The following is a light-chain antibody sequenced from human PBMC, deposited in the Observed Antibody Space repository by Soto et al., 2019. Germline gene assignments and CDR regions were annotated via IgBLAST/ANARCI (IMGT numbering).Light chain of an antibody. Sequence: EIVLTQSPGTLSLSPGERATLSCRASQTISSGFLAWYQQKPGQAPRLLIYRASRRAPGIPDRFSGSGSWTDFTLTISRLEPEDSAVYYCHQFGSSPLDTFGPGTKVEIK. CDR1: QTISSGF. CDR2: RAS. V-gene: IGKV3-20*01. CDR3: HQFGSSPLDT. J-gene: IGKJ3*01.